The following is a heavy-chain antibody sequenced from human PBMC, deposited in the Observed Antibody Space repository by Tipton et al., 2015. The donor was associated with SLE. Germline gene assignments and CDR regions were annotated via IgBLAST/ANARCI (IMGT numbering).Heavy chain of an antibody. Sequence: SLRLSCAASGFIFSSYSMNWVRQAPGKGLEWLSSISSGRSYIYYADSVKGRFTISRDNAKKSLYLQMNSLRAEDTAVYYCARVAPYCSSTSCSDYFDYWGQGTLVTVSS. D-gene: IGHD2-2*01. J-gene: IGHJ4*02. CDR1: GFIFSSYS. CDR3: ARVAPYCSSTSCSDYFDY. V-gene: IGHV3-21*01. CDR2: ISSGRSYI.